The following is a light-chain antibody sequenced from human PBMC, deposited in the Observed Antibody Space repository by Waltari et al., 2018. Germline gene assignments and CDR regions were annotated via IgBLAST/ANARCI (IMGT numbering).Light chain of an antibody. CDR1: SSHTGSNT. V-gene: IGLV1-44*01. CDR3: AVWDDSLNGPV. CDR2: SNN. Sequence: QSVLTQPPSASGTPGQRVTISCSGSSSHTGSNTVNWYQQLPGPAPKLLIYSNNQRPSGVPDRFSGSKSGTSASLAISGLQSEDEADYYCAVWDDSLNGPVFGGGTKLTVL. J-gene: IGLJ2*01.